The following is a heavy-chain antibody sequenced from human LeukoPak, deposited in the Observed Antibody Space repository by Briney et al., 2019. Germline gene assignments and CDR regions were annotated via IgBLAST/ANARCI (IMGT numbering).Heavy chain of an antibody. J-gene: IGHJ4*02. CDR2: ISAYNGNT. Sequence: ASVKVSCKASGYTFTSYGISWVRQAPGQGLEWMGWISAYNGNTNYAQKLQGRVTMTTDTSTSTAYMELRSLRSDDTAVYYCARVRITMIVVAPDYWGQGTLVTVSS. CDR1: GYTFTSYG. CDR3: ARVRITMIVVAPDY. D-gene: IGHD3-22*01. V-gene: IGHV1-18*01.